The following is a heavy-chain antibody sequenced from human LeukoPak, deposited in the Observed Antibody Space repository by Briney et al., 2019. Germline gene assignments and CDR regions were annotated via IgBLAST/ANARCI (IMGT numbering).Heavy chain of an antibody. CDR3: ARQQWLRLPDQPFDI. D-gene: IGHD5-12*01. CDR2: IYPGDSAT. V-gene: IGHV5-51*01. J-gene: IGHJ3*02. Sequence: GESLKISCKGSGYTFINYLIGWVRQMPGEGLEWVGIIYPGDSATRYSPSFQGQVTISADKSISTAYLQWSSLKASDTAMYYCARQQWLRLPDQPFDIWGQGTMVTVSS. CDR1: GYTFINYL.